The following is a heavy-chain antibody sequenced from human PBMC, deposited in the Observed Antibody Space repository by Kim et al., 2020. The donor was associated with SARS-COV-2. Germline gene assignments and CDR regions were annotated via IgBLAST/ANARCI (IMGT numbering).Heavy chain of an antibody. CDR3: ARDDSGTPEYFQH. J-gene: IGHJ1*01. D-gene: IGHD1-26*01. V-gene: IGHV4-59*13. CDR1: GGSISSYY. Sequence: SETLSLTCTVSGGSISSYYWSWIRQPPGKGLEWIGYIYYSGSTNYNPSLKSRVTISVDTSKNQFSLKLSSVTAADTAVYYCARDDSGTPEYFQHWGQGTLVTVSS. CDR2: IYYSGST.